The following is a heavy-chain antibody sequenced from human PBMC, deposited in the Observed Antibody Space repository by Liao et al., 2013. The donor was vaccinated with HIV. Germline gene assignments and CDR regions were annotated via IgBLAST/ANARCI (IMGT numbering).Heavy chain of an antibody. J-gene: IGHJ6*03. V-gene: IGHV4-59*04. CDR3: ARLLNYYYYIDV. CDR1: GGSISSYY. Sequence: QVKLQESGPGLVKPSETLSLTCTVSGGSISSYYWTWIRRAPGKGLEWLGHIYHTGITSYNPSLKSRVSMSVVTSRNQFSLKLVSVTAADTAVYYCARLLNYYYYIDVWGKGATVTVSS. CDR2: IYHTGIT.